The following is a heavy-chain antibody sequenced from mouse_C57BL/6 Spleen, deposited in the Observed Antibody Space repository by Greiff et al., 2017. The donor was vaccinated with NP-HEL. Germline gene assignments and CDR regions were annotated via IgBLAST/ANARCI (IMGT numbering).Heavy chain of an antibody. CDR2: INPSSGYT. D-gene: IGHD2-4*01. CDR1: GYTFTSYW. J-gene: IGHJ2*01. Sequence: QVQLQQSGAELAKPGASVKLSCKASGYTFTSYWMHWVKQRPGQGLEWIGYINPSSGYTKYNQKFKDKATLTADKSSRTAYMQLSSLTYEDSAVYYGARGGYDYYFDYWGQGTTLTVSS. V-gene: IGHV1-7*01. CDR3: ARGGYDYYFDY.